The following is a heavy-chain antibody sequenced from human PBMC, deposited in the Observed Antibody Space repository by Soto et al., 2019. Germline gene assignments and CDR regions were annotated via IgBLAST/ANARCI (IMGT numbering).Heavy chain of an antibody. Sequence: QVQLVESGGGVVQPGRSLRLSCAASGFSLSDFAMHWVRQAPGKGLEWVAVISYDGTKKYFADSVKGRFTISRDNSKNTLYLQMNNLRADDTAVYYCASPGGDDDPYFDYWGQGTLVTGSS. J-gene: IGHJ4*02. D-gene: IGHD2-21*02. CDR1: GFSLSDFA. CDR3: ASPGGDDDPYFDY. V-gene: IGHV3-30-3*01. CDR2: ISYDGTKK.